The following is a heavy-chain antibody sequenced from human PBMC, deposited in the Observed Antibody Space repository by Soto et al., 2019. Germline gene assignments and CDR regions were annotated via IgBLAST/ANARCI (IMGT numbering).Heavy chain of an antibody. CDR3: ARSREIIASAGSFDY. Sequence: EVQLLESGGGLVQPGGSLRLSCAASGFTFSSHVMSWVRQAQGKGLEWVSGISTGGGSTDYADSVKGRFTISRDNSKNTLHLQMKSLRAEDTAVYYCARSREIIASAGSFDYWGQGTLVTVSS. CDR2: ISTGGGST. J-gene: IGHJ4*02. D-gene: IGHD6-25*01. V-gene: IGHV3-23*01. CDR1: GFTFSSHV.